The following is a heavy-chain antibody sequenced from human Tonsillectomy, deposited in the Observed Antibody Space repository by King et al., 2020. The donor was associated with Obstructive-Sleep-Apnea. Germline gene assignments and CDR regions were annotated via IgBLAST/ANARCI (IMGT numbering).Heavy chain of an antibody. J-gene: IGHJ4*02. CDR1: GFTFSTLG. Sequence: LVESGGGVVQPGRSLRLSCAASGFTFSTLGMHWVRQAPGKGLEWVGFIRFDGSNKYYADSVKGRFTISRDNSKNTLYLQMNSLRTEETAVYYCAKSREKQQLVLDYWGQGTLVTVSS. CDR2: IRFDGSNK. V-gene: IGHV3-30*02. D-gene: IGHD6-13*01. CDR3: AKSREKQQLVLDY.